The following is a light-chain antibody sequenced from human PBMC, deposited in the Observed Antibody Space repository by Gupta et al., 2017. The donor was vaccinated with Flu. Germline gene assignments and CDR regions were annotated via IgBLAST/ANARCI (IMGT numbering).Light chain of an antibody. CDR3: QCYDRSDALWV. V-gene: IGLV6-57*01. J-gene: IGLJ3*02. Sequence: NFMLTQPHSVSESPGKTVTISCTRSTGSIASNYVQWYQHRPGSSPATVIYEDRQRPSGVPDRFSGSIDSSSNSASLTISGLKTEDEADYYCQCYDRSDALWVFGGGTKLTVL. CDR1: TGSIASNY. CDR2: EDR.